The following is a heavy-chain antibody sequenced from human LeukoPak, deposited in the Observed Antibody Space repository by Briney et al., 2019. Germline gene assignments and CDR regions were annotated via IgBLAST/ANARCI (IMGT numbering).Heavy chain of an antibody. CDR3: TRGPNYSASDWFDP. CDR2: INPNSDDT. V-gene: IGHV1-2*02. D-gene: IGHD5-24*01. J-gene: IGHJ5*02. Sequence: SVTLSCKASGYTFTDYYMHWVRQAPGQGLEWMGWINPNSDDTKYARKFQGRVTMTRDTSISTAYMELTRLRSDDTAVYYCTRGPNYSASDWFDPWGQGTLVTVS. CDR1: GYTFTDYY.